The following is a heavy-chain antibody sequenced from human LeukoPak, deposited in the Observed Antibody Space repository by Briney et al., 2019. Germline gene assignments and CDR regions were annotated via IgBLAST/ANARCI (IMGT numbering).Heavy chain of an antibody. CDR2: INPNSGGT. CDR1: GYTFSGYY. CDR3: ARDNLAAIADY. Sequence: GASVKVSCKASGYTFSGYYMHWVRQAPGQGLEWMGWINPNSGGTSYAQKFQGRVSMTRDTSISTAYMELSRLRSDDTAVYYCARDNLAAIADYWGQGTLVTVSS. V-gene: IGHV1-2*02. J-gene: IGHJ4*02. D-gene: IGHD2-2*02.